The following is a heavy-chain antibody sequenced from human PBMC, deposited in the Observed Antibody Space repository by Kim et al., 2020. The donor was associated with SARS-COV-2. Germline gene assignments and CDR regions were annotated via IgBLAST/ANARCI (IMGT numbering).Heavy chain of an antibody. D-gene: IGHD6-19*01. CDR3: ARGSSGWYGIDY. CDR1: GFTFSTYW. CDR2: VSSDGSDT. Sequence: GGSLRLSCAASGFTFSTYWMYWVRQVPGKGPVWVSRVSSDGSDTKYADSVKGRFTISRDNGKNTLYLEMNSLRDEDTAVYYCARGSSGWYGIDYWGQGTLVTVSS. J-gene: IGHJ4*02. V-gene: IGHV3-74*03.